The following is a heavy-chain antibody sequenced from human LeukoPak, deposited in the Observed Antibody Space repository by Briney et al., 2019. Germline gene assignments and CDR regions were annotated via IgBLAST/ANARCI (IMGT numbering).Heavy chain of an antibody. J-gene: IGHJ4*02. Sequence: GSLRLSCVASGFTFSRYWMHWVRQAPGKGLVWVSRINSDGRSTNYADSVKGRFSISRDNAENTLYLQMNSLRVEDTAVYYCARAGRRLFGVLIPLSFDYWGQGTPVTVSS. D-gene: IGHD3-3*01. V-gene: IGHV3-74*01. CDR1: GFTFSRYW. CDR3: ARAGRRLFGVLIPLSFDY. CDR2: INSDGRST.